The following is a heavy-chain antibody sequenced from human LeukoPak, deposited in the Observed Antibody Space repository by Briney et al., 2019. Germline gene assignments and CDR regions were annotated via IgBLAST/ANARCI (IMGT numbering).Heavy chain of an antibody. CDR2: IYSGGSST. CDR1: GFTVSTNY. V-gene: IGHV3-66*01. CDR3: ARDGYSYGNFDY. D-gene: IGHD5-18*01. J-gene: IGHJ4*02. Sequence: GGSLRLSCTASGFTVSTNYMSWVRQAPGKGLEWVSVIYSGGSSTYYADSVKGRFTISRDKSKNTLYLQMNSLRAEDTAVYYCARDGYSYGNFDYWGQGTLVTVSS.